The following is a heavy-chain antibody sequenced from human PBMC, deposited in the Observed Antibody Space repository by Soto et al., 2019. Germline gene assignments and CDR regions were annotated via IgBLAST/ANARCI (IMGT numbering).Heavy chain of an antibody. CDR1: GRSISSGHYP. Sequence: KTXETLSLTCPVAGRSISSGHYPWTWIRQPPGKGLEWIGYIYPGGNTYYSPSLKSRVTIALDTSKSLVSLRLNSVTAADTAVYYCARLVGVAISTWGQGTLVTVS. J-gene: IGHJ4*02. V-gene: IGHV4-30-2*01. CDR3: ARLVGVAIST. CDR2: IYPGGNT. D-gene: IGHD2-21*01.